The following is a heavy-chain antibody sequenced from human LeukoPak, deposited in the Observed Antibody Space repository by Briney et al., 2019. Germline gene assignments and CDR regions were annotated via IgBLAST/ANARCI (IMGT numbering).Heavy chain of an antibody. CDR2: ISWNSGSI. V-gene: IGHV3-9*01. Sequence: GRSLRLSCAASGFTFDDYAMHWVRQAPGKGLEWVSGISWNSGSIAYADSVKVRVTISIASAKNSLQRQMNRLRAEDTALYYCAKAWTTVTTGAFDIWGQGKMVTVSS. J-gene: IGHJ3*02. CDR1: GFTFDDYA. D-gene: IGHD4-17*01. CDR3: AKAWTTVTTGAFDI.